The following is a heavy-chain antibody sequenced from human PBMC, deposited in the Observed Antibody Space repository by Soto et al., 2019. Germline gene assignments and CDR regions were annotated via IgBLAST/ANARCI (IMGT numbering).Heavy chain of an antibody. J-gene: IGHJ6*02. CDR3: ARVGAYDILTGLYGVPNYGMDV. D-gene: IGHD3-9*01. CDR1: GGSIPSYY. V-gene: IGHV4-59*01. CDR2: IYYSGST. Sequence: SDTLSLTCTVTGGSIPSYYWSWIRQPPGRGLEWIGYIYYSGSTNYNPSLKSRVTISVDTSKNQFSLKLSSVTAADTAVYYCARVGAYDILTGLYGVPNYGMDVWGQGTTVT.